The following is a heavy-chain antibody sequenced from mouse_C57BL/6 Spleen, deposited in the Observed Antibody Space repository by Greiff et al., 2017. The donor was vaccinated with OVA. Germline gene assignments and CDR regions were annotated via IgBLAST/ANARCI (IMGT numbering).Heavy chain of an antibody. Sequence: QVQLQQPGAELVKPGASVKLSCKASGYTFTSYWMHWVKQRPGQGLEWIGMIHPNSGSTKYNEKFKSKATIPVDKSSSTAYMQLSSLTSEDSAGYYGAGGAAQATDWGQGTTLTVSS. CDR3: AGGAAQATD. J-gene: IGHJ2*01. D-gene: IGHD3-2*02. CDR1: GYTFTSYW. CDR2: IHPNSGST. V-gene: IGHV1-64*01.